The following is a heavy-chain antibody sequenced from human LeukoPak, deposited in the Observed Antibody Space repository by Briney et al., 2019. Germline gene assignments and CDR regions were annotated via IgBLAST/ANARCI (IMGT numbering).Heavy chain of an antibody. J-gene: IGHJ4*02. CDR2: IYYSGST. Sequence: SETLSLTCTVSGGSISSGGYYWSWLRQPPGEGLEWLGYIYYSGSTYYHPSLKSRVTISLDTSKNQFSLKLSSVTAADTAVYYCARVTTVTTSFHFDYWGQGTLVTVSS. CDR3: ARVTTVTTSFHFDY. CDR1: GGSISSGGYY. D-gene: IGHD4-17*01. V-gene: IGHV4-30-4*01.